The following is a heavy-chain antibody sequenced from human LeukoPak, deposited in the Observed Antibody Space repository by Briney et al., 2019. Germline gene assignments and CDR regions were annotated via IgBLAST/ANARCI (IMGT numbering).Heavy chain of an antibody. Sequence: GGSLRLSCAASGFTFDDYAMHWVRQAAGKGLEWVSGISWNSGSIRYADSVKAPFTISRDNAKNSLYLQMNSLRAEDTALYYCAKDLYLYYDILTGYQIDYWGQGTLVTVSS. CDR3: AKDLYLYYDILTGYQIDY. CDR1: GFTFDDYA. V-gene: IGHV3-9*01. J-gene: IGHJ4*02. D-gene: IGHD3-9*01. CDR2: ISWNSGSI.